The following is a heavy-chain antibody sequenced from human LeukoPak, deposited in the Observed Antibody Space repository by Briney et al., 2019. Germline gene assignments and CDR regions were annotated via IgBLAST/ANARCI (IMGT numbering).Heavy chain of an antibody. J-gene: IGHJ4*02. CDR2: ISGSNSYI. V-gene: IGHV3-21*01. CDR3: AREDCTGGSCYTGR. Sequence: GGSLRLSCAASGFTFNSYSMNWVRQAPGKGLEWVSSISGSNSYIYYADSMKGRFTISRDNAKNSLYLQMNSLRAEDTAVYYCAREDCTGGSCYTGRWGQGTLVTVSS. CDR1: GFTFNSYS. D-gene: IGHD2-15*01.